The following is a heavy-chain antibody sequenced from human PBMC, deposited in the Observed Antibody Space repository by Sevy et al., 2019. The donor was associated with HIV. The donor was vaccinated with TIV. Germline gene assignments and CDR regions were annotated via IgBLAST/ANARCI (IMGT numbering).Heavy chain of an antibody. V-gene: IGHV3-21*01. J-gene: IGHJ4*02. Sequence: GGSLRLSCAASGFTFSSYTMNWVRQAPGKGLEWVSSISSSSTYIYYADSLKGRFTISRDNAKNSVYLQMNSLRAEDTAVYYSARDGGCTSTSCLLYFDYWGQGTLVTVSS. D-gene: IGHD2-2*01. CDR3: ARDGGCTSTSCLLYFDY. CDR1: GFTFSSYT. CDR2: ISSSSTYI.